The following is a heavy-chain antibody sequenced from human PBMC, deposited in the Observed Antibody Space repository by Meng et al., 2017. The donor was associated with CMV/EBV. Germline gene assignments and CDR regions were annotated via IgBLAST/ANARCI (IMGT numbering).Heavy chain of an antibody. CDR2: IDWDDDK. J-gene: IGHJ4*02. V-gene: IGHV2-70D*14. CDR1: GFSLSTSGMR. D-gene: IGHD6-13*01. CDR3: ARTTVEGYSNAMFDY. Sequence: SGPTLVKPTQTLTLTCTFSGFSLSTSGMRVSWIRQPPGKALEWPARIDWDDDKFYSTPLKTRLTISKDTSKNQVVLTMTNMDPVDTATYYCARTTVEGYSNAMFDYWGQGTLVTVSS.